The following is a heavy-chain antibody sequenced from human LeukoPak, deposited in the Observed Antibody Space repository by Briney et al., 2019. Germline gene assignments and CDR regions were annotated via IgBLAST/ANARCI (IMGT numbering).Heavy chain of an antibody. Sequence: PGGSLRLSCAASRFTFSSYSMNWVRQAPGKGLEWVSSISSSSSYIYYADSVKGRFTISRDNAKNSLYLQMNSLRAEDTAVYYCARDAGYSSSWYYFDYWGQGTLVTVSS. D-gene: IGHD6-13*01. J-gene: IGHJ4*02. CDR3: ARDAGYSSSWYYFDY. CDR2: ISSSSSYI. CDR1: RFTFSSYS. V-gene: IGHV3-21*01.